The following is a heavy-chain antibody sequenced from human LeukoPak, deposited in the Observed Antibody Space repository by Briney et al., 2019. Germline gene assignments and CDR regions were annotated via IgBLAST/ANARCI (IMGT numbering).Heavy chain of an antibody. V-gene: IGHV3-53*01. CDR1: GFTFSSYA. CDR2: IYSGGST. CDR3: ARDRGSSGLNFDY. D-gene: IGHD3-22*01. J-gene: IGHJ4*02. Sequence: GGSLRLSCAASGFTFSSYAMSWVRQAPGKGLEWVSVIYSGGSTYYADSVKGRFTISRDNSKNTLYLQMNSLRAEDTAVYYCARDRGSSGLNFDYWGQGTLVTVSS.